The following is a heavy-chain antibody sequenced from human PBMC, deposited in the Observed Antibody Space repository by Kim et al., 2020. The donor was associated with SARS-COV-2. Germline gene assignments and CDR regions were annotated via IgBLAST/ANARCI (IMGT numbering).Heavy chain of an antibody. V-gene: IGHV3-21*01. J-gene: IGHJ6*02. CDR2: ISSVSNYI. D-gene: IGHD1-26*01. Sequence: GGSLRLSCAASGFTFISYNMNWVRQAPGKGPEWVSSISSVSNYIYYADSLKGRFTVSRYNAKNSLYLQLNSLRAEDTAVYYCARVMSLRVGTTPYYAMDVWGQGATVTVSS. CDR3: ARVMSLRVGTTPYYAMDV. CDR1: GFTFISYN.